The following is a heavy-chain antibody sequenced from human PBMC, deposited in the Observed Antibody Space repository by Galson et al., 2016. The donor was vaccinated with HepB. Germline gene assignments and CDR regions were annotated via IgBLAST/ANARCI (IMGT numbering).Heavy chain of an antibody. CDR1: GFTFTNAW. CDR2: IKSNTDGGAT. V-gene: IGHV3-15*01. CDR3: TIPRYSFAHYYHMDV. D-gene: IGHD5-18*01. J-gene: IGHJ6*03. Sequence: SLRLSCAASGFTFTNAWVTWVRQAPGKGLEWVGRIKSNTDGGATDYAAPVKGRFTISRDDSKSTVYLQINSLKTEDTAVYYCTIPRYSFAHYYHMDVWGKGTTVTVSS.